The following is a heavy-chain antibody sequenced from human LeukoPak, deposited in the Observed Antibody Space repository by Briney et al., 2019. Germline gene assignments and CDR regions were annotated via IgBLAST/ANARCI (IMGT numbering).Heavy chain of an antibody. Sequence: GGSLRLSCAASGFTFSSHGMHWVRQAPGKGLEWAAVIWYDGSNKYYADSVKGRFTISRDNSKNTLYLQMNSLRVEDTAVYYCAKGSYGQYYFDYWGQGTLVTVSS. CDR2: IWYDGSNK. CDR1: GFTFSSHG. V-gene: IGHV3-33*06. J-gene: IGHJ4*02. D-gene: IGHD5-18*01. CDR3: AKGSYGQYYFDY.